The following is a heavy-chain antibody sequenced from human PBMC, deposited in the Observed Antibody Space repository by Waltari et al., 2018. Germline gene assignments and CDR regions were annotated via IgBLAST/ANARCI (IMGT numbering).Heavy chain of an antibody. CDR2: INPNNGDT. D-gene: IGHD3-22*01. J-gene: IGHJ4*02. CDR3: ATTGDLYYENSRYGLLGY. V-gene: IGHV1-2*06. Sequence: VQLVQSGAEVKKPGASVKVSCKASGYSVNDYYIYWVRQAPGQGLDWMGRINPNNGDTAYAQRFQGSVTMTRDTSISTAYMELSSLTSDDTAVYYCATTGDLYYENSRYGLLGYWGQGTRVTVSS. CDR1: GYSVNDYY.